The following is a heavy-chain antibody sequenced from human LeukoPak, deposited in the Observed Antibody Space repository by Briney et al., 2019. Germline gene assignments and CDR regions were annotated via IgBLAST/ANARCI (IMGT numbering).Heavy chain of an antibody. J-gene: IGHJ4*02. D-gene: IGHD6-13*01. CDR3: ARGESSNWSFDY. V-gene: IGHV4-61*01. Sequence: SETLSLTCTVSGGSVSSGIYSWSWIRQPPGKGLEWIGYIYYSGSSNYNPSLMSRVAISVDTSKNQFSLKLGSVTAADAAVYYCARGESSNWSFDYWGQGTLVTVPS. CDR2: IYYSGSS. CDR1: GGSVSSGIYS.